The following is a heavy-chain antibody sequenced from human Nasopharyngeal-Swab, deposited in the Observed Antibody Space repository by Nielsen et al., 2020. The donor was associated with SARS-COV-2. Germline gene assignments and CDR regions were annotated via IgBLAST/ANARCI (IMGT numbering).Heavy chain of an antibody. J-gene: IGHJ6*02. CDR3: ARGNIAIQYYYYGMDV. CDR1: GYTFTSYA. CDR2: INTNTGNP. V-gene: IGHV7-4-1*02. D-gene: IGHD2/OR15-2a*01. Sequence: ASVKVSCKASGYTFTSYAMNWVRQAPGQGLEWMGWINTNTGNPTYAQGFTGRFVFSLDTSVSTAYLQISSLKAEDTAVYYCARGNIAIQYYYYGMDVWCQGTTVTVSS.